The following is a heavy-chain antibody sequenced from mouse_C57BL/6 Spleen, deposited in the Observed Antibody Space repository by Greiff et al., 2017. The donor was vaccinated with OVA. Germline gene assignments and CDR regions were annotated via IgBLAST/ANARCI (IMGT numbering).Heavy chain of an antibody. Sequence: QVQLQQPGAELVMPGASVKLSCKASGYTFTSYWMHWVKQRPGQGLEWIGEIDPSDSYTNYNQKFKGKSTLTVDKSSSTAYMQLSSLTSEDSAVYYCARGGITTGVAYYFDYWGQGTTLTVSS. CDR3: ARGGITTGVAYYFDY. CDR2: IDPSDSYT. V-gene: IGHV1-69*01. J-gene: IGHJ2*01. CDR1: GYTFTSYW. D-gene: IGHD1-1*01.